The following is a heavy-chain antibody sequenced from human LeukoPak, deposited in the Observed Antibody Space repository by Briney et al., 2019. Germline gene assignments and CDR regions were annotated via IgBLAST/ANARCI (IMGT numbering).Heavy chain of an antibody. D-gene: IGHD1-7*01. CDR3: AKERGGTTPRFDN. V-gene: IGHV3-21*04. CDR1: GFTFSSYS. J-gene: IGHJ4*02. Sequence: GGSLRPSCAASGFTFSSYSMNWVRQAPGKGLEWVSSISSSSSYIYYADSVKGRFTISRDNAKNTLYLQMNSLRAEDTAVYYCAKERGGTTPRFDNWGQGTLVTVSS. CDR2: ISSSSSYI.